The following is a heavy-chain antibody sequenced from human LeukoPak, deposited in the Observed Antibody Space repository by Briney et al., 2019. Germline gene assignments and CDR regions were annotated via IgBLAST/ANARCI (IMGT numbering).Heavy chain of an antibody. CDR2: ISAYNGNT. J-gene: IGHJ4*02. V-gene: IGHV1-18*01. D-gene: IGHD2-2*02. CDR3: ARVGYCSSTSCYTGTPFDY. CDR1: GYTFTSYG. Sequence: GASVKVSCKASGYTFTSYGISWVRQAPGQGLEWMGWISAYNGNTNYAQKLQGRVAMTTDTSTSTAYMELRSLRSDDTAVYYCARVGYCSSTSCYTGTPFDYWGQGTLVTVSS.